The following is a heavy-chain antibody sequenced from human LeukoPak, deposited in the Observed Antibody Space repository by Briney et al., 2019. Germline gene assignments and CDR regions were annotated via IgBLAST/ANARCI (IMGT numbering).Heavy chain of an antibody. CDR3: ARLHAPFYYFGMDV. Sequence: GESLKISCEASGYSFTSFWLGWVRQMPGKGLEWMGITNPSGSDTRSSPSFQGQVTISADKSISTAYLQWSSLKASDTAIYYCARLHAPFYYFGMDVWGQGTAVTVSS. J-gene: IGHJ6*02. V-gene: IGHV5-51*01. CDR1: GYSFTSFW. CDR2: TNPSGSDT.